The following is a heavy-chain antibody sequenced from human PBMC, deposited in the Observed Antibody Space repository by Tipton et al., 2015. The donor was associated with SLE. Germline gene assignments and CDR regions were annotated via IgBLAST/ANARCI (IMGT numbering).Heavy chain of an antibody. Sequence: TLSLTCTVSGGSISSGSYYWSWIRQPAGKGLEWIGRIYTSGSTNYNPSLKSRVTISVDTSKNQFSLKLSSVTAADTAVYYCARGRIAVAGNHFDYWCQGTLFTVSS. CDR2: IYTSGST. V-gene: IGHV4-61*02. CDR3: ARGRIAVAGNHFDY. J-gene: IGHJ4*02. CDR1: GGSISSGSYY. D-gene: IGHD6-19*01.